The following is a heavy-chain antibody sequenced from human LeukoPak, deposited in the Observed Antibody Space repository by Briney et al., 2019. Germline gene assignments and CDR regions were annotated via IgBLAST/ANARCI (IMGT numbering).Heavy chain of an antibody. CDR3: ARGQPDLTAPYHMDV. CDR1: GGSFSGYY. J-gene: IGHJ6*03. V-gene: IGHV4-34*01. D-gene: IGHD3-9*01. Sequence: SETLSLTCAVYGGSFSGYYWTWIRQPPGKGLEWIGEINHSGSTNYNPSLKSRVTISVDTSKNQFSLKLSSVTAADTAVFYCARGQPDLTAPYHMDVWGKGTTVTVSS. CDR2: INHSGST.